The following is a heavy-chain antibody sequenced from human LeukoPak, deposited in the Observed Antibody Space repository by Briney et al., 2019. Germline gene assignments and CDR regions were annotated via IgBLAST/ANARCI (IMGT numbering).Heavy chain of an antibody. V-gene: IGHV6-1*01. CDR2: TYYRSTWHN. D-gene: IGHD6-19*01. J-gene: IGHJ4*02. CDR3: ARDLANTGWYTFDY. Sequence: SQTLSLTCDISGASVSSINGAWNWLRHSPSRGLEWLGRTYYRSTWHNEYAESMKGRMTITPDTSNNRFSLQLNSVPPDDTAVYYCARDLANTGWYTFDYWGQGTLVTVSS. CDR1: GASVSSINGA.